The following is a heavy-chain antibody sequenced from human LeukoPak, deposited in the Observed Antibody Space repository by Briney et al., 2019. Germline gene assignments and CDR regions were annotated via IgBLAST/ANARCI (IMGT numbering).Heavy chain of an antibody. Sequence: ASVRVSCKASGFSFTGHYVYWLRQAPGQGLEWVGWMYFNSGATRYAPKFQDRVTMTRDTSISTAYMELSSLRADDTAMYFCAREGSSGQDWYAFDVWGQETMVTVSS. J-gene: IGHJ3*01. CDR2: MYFNSGAT. CDR1: GFSFTGHY. D-gene: IGHD5-12*01. V-gene: IGHV1-2*02. CDR3: AREGSSGQDWYAFDV.